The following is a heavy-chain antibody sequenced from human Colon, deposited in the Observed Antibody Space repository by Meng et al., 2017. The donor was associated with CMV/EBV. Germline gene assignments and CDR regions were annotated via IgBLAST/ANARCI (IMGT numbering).Heavy chain of an antibody. Sequence: ASGCTFSDVWMTWVRQAPGKGLEWVGRIRRKIDGETTEFAAPVKGRFTISRDDSRSTLYLQMNSLKTEDTAVYYCTTGAVTSHWFDYWGQGTLVTVSS. CDR2: IRRKIDGETT. J-gene: IGHJ4*02. CDR1: GCTFSDVW. D-gene: IGHD1-1*01. CDR3: TTGAVTSHWFDY. V-gene: IGHV3-15*01.